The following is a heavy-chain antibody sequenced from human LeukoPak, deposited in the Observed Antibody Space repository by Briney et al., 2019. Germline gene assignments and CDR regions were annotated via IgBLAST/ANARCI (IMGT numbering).Heavy chain of an antibody. CDR3: AREAASSGSNYFDY. CDR2: ISYTSSTI. Sequence: GSLRLSCAASGFTFSNYRMNWVRQTPGKGLEWVAYISYTSSTIYYADSVKGRFTISRDNAKNSLYLQMNSLRDGDTAVYYCAREAASSGSNYFDYWGQGTLVTVSS. CDR1: GFTFSNYR. V-gene: IGHV3-48*02. D-gene: IGHD6-19*01. J-gene: IGHJ4*02.